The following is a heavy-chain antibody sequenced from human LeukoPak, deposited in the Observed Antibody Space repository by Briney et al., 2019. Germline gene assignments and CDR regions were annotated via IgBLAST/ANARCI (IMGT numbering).Heavy chain of an antibody. V-gene: IGHV3-30*04. CDR2: ISYVGRNK. D-gene: IGHD3-22*01. J-gene: IGHJ4*02. Sequence: GGSLRLSCVGSGLTFSNHAMHWVRQVPGKGLEWVAVISYVGRNKYYADSVKGRFTISRDNSKNTLYLQMNSLRAEDTAVYYCGRPYYYDSSGPIEWGQGTLVTVSS. CDR1: GLTFSNHA. CDR3: GRPYYYDSSGPIE.